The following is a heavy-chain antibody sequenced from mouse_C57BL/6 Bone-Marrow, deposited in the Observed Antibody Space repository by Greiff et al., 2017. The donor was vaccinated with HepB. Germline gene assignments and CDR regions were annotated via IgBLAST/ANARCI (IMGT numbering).Heavy chain of an antibody. CDR2: IRSKSSNYAT. D-gene: IGHD2-5*01. J-gene: IGHJ1*03. CDR1: GFTFNTYA. CDR3: VREGNYSSHWYFDA. V-gene: IGHV10-3*01. Sequence: EVQLVESGGGLVQPKGSLKLSCAASGFTFNTYAMHWVRQAPGKGLEWVARIRSKSSNYATYYADSVKDRFTISRDDSQSMLYLQMNNLKTEDTAMYYCVREGNYSSHWYFDAWGTGTTVTVSS.